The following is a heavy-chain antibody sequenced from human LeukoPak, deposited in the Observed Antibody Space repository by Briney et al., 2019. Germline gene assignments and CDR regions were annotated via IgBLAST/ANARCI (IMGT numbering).Heavy chain of an antibody. CDR3: ARVGAGGYYYEWYFDL. CDR2: IYYSGST. CDR1: GGSISSYY. Sequence: SETLSLTCTVSGGSISSYYWSWIRQPPGKGLDWIGYIYYSGSTNYNPSLKSRVTISVDTSKNQFSLKLGSVTAADTAVYYCARVGAGGYYYEWYFDLWGRGTLVTVSS. V-gene: IGHV4-59*01. J-gene: IGHJ2*01. D-gene: IGHD3-22*01.